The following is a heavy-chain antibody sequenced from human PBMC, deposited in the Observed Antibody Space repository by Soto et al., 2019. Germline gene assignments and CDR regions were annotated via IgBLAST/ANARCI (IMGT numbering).Heavy chain of an antibody. J-gene: IGHJ4*02. CDR1: GGTFSSYA. V-gene: IGHV1-69*06. D-gene: IGHD3-10*01. CDR3: ARGGYYGSGSYYNSHDY. CDR2: IIPIFGTA. Sequence: QVQLVQSGAEVKKPGSSVKVSCKASGGTFSSYAISWVRQAPGQGIEWMGGIIPIFGTANYAQKFQGRVTITVDKSTSTAYMELSSLRSEDTAVYYCARGGYYGSGSYYNSHDYWGQGTLVTVSS.